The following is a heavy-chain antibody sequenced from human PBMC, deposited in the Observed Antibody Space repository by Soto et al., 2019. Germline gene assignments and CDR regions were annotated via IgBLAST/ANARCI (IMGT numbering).Heavy chain of an antibody. CDR2: ISGSGGST. Sequence: GSLRLSCAGSGFSFSNYALAWVRQAPGKGLDWVSGISGSGGSTYYADSVKGRFTVSRDNSKNTLYLQMSSLRVEDTAVYYCASLGTIFGEVIIPFDYWGQGTLVTVSS. J-gene: IGHJ4*02. D-gene: IGHD3-3*01. CDR3: ASLGTIFGEVIIPFDY. CDR1: GFSFSNYA. V-gene: IGHV3-23*01.